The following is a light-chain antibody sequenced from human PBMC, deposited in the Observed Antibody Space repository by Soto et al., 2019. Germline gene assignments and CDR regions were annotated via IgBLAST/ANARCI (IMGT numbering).Light chain of an antibody. J-gene: IGLJ1*01. Sequence: QSALTQSATVSXSPGQSLTIFCTGTSSDVGSYNLVSWYQQHPGKAPKLMIYEGSKRPSGVSNRFSGSKSGNTASLTISGFQAEDEADYYCCSYAGSSTFYVFGTGTKV. CDR2: EGS. CDR3: CSYAGSSTFYV. CDR1: SSDVGSYNL. V-gene: IGLV2-23*01.